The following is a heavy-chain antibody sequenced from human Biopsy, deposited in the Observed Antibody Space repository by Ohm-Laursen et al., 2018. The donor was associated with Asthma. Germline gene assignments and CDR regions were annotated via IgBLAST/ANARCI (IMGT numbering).Heavy chain of an antibody. CDR1: GGYTGSSDHH. V-gene: IGHV2-70*04. J-gene: IGHJ4*02. Sequence: QTLSLTCRVSGGYTGSSDHHWAWIRQAPGKGLEWLARIDWEEDKFYSTSLRTRLTISKGSSEDQVVLTMTNMGPVDTATYYCTRHNDYWGPGILVTVSS. D-gene: IGHD1-14*01. CDR3: TRHNDY. CDR2: IDWEEDK.